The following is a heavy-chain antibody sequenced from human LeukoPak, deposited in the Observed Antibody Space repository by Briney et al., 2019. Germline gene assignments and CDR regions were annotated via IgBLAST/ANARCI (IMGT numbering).Heavy chain of an antibody. V-gene: IGHV3-23*01. CDR1: GFTVSSKY. Sequence: PGGSLRLSCAASGFTVSSKYMSWVRQAPGKGLEWVSTINFNGGRTYYADSVKGRFSVSRDNSKNTLYLQMNSLRVEDTAVYYCAKGGRGSWAGNTGDWGQGTLVSVSS. CDR2: INFNGGRT. J-gene: IGHJ4*02. D-gene: IGHD3-10*01. CDR3: AKGGRGSWAGNTGD.